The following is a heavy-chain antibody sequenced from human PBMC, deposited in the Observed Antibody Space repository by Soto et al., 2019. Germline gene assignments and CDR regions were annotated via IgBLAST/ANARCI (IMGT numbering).Heavy chain of an antibody. J-gene: IGHJ6*02. CDR2: MNPNSGNT. Sequence: ASVKVSCKASGYTFTSYDINWVRQATGQGLEWMGWMNPNSGNTGYAQKFQGRVTMTRNTSISTAYMELSSLRSEDTAVYYCARRDDILTGYYYYGMDVWGQGTTVTVSS. V-gene: IGHV1-8*01. CDR3: ARRDDILTGYYYYGMDV. CDR1: GYTFTSYD. D-gene: IGHD3-9*01.